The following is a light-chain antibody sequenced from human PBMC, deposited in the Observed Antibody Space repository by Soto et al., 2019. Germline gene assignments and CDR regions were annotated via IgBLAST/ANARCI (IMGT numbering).Light chain of an antibody. CDR3: SSYTSTSAYLV. V-gene: IGLV2-14*01. J-gene: IGLJ3*02. CDR2: DVS. Sequence: QSVLTQTASVSGSPGQSITISCTGTSSDVGGYRYVSWYQQHPGKVPKLIIYDVSNRPSGISDRFSGSKSANTASLTISGLQAEDEADYYCSSYTSTSAYLVFGGGTKLTVL. CDR1: SSDVGGYRY.